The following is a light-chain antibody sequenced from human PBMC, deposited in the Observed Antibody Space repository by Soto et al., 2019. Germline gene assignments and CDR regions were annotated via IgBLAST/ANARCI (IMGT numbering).Light chain of an antibody. CDR1: QNVSIN. Sequence: EIVMTQSPATLSVSPGERATLSCRASQNVSINLALYRFKRGQAPRLVFHSVTTRANAFPIRFSGSGAGTEFTFTFSSLQSEDFAMYYCQQYHNWWTVGRGTKVDIK. J-gene: IGKJ1*01. CDR2: SVT. V-gene: IGKV3D-15*01. CDR3: QQYHNWWT.